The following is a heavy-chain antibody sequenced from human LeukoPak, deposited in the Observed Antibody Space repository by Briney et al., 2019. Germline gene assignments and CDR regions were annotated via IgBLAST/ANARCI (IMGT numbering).Heavy chain of an antibody. Sequence: GGSLRLSCAASGFTFSGYSMNWVRQAPGKGLEWLSFIGGSGSTMYYADSVKGRFTISRDNAKSSLYLQMDSLRAEDTAVYYCARTIVATIWPEANFDYWGQGTLVTVSS. CDR1: GFTFSGYS. CDR3: ARTIVATIWPEANFDY. J-gene: IGHJ4*02. D-gene: IGHD5-12*01. CDR2: IGGSGSTM. V-gene: IGHV3-48*01.